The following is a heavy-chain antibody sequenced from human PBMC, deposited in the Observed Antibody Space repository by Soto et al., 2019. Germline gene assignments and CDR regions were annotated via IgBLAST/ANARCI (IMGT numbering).Heavy chain of an antibody. D-gene: IGHD3-16*01. Sequence: GGSLRLSCAASGFTFSSYGMHWVRQAPGKGLEWVAVISYDGSNKYYAVSVKGRFTISRDNSKNTLYLQMNSLRAEDTAVYYCAKDLDVSGSSDRYYYYYGMDVWGQGTTVTVSS. CDR1: GFTFSSYG. CDR2: ISYDGSNK. J-gene: IGHJ6*02. CDR3: AKDLDVSGSSDRYYYYYGMDV. V-gene: IGHV3-30*18.